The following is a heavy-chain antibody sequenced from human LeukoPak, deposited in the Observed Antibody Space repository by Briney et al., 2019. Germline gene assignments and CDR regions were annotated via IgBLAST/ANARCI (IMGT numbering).Heavy chain of an antibody. Sequence: GGSLRLSCVASGFTFGKYWMSWVRQAPGKGLEWVAVISKDGSDEYYADSVKGRFTVSRDPSKNSLYLQMNNLRGEDTAVYYCARAAPVRGVTFFDYWGQGTLITVSS. CDR3: ARAAPVRGVTFFDY. CDR2: ISKDGSDE. CDR1: GFTFGKYW. V-gene: IGHV3-30*03. J-gene: IGHJ4*02. D-gene: IGHD3-10*01.